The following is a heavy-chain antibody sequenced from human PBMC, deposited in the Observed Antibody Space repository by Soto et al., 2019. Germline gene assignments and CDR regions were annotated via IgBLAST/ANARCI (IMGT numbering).Heavy chain of an antibody. CDR3: AKDSRKNNWTPDF. J-gene: IGHJ4*02. CDR2: ITGGGGRT. CDR1: GFTFNSFA. V-gene: IGHV3-23*01. Sequence: EVQLLESGGGLVQPGGSLRLSCAASGFTFNSFAMTWVRQAPGKGLEWVSLITGGGGRTYYADSVKGRFTASRDNSKNPVYLQMNSLRAEDTAIYYCAKDSRKNNWTPDFWGQGTLVAVSS. D-gene: IGHD2-15*01.